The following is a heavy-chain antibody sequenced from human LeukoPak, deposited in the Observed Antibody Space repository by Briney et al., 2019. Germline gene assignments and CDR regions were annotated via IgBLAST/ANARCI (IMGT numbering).Heavy chain of an antibody. Sequence: PGGSLRLSCAASGFTFIDYYMSWIRQAPGKGLEWVSYISGSSSNTKYADSVKGRFTISRDNAKNSLYLQMNSLRAEDTAVYYCARDSAQIVVVTVVILPGLDNWIDPWGQGTLVTVSS. CDR1: GFTFIDYY. CDR3: ARDSAQIVVVTVVILPGLDNWIDP. V-gene: IGHV3-11*05. D-gene: IGHD2-2*01. J-gene: IGHJ5*02. CDR2: ISGSSSNT.